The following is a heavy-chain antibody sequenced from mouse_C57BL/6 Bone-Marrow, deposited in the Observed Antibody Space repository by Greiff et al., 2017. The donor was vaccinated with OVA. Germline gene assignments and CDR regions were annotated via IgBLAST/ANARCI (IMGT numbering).Heavy chain of an antibody. Sequence: QVQLQQSGPELVKPGASVKISCKASGYAFSSSWMNWVKQRPGKGLEWIGRIYPGDGDTNYNGKFKGKATLTADKSSSTAYMQLSSLTSEDSAVYFCARFSYGSREYFDVWGTGTTVTVSS. CDR1: GYAFSSSW. J-gene: IGHJ1*03. D-gene: IGHD1-1*01. V-gene: IGHV1-82*01. CDR3: ARFSYGSREYFDV. CDR2: IYPGDGDT.